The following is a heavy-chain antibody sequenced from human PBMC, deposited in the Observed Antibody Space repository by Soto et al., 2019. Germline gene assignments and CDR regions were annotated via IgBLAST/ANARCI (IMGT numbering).Heavy chain of an antibody. V-gene: IGHV2-26*01. CDR3: ARARTYYDILPGLPGHVAFDI. J-gene: IGHJ3*02. Sequence: SGPTLVNPTETLTLTCTVSGFSLSNARMGVSWIRQPPGKALEWLAHIFSNDEKSYSTSLKSRLTISKDTSKSQVVLTMTNMDPVDTPTYYWARARTYYDILPGLPGHVAFDIWGKGTMATV. CDR1: GFSLSNARMG. CDR2: IFSNDEK. D-gene: IGHD3-9*01.